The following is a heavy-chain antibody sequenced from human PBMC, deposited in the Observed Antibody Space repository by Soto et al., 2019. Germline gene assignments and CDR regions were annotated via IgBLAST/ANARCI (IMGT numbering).Heavy chain of an antibody. J-gene: IGHJ5*02. CDR2: ISAYNGNT. D-gene: IGHD2-2*01. V-gene: IGHV1-18*01. Sequence: ASVKVSCKASGYTFTSYGISWVRQAPGRGLEWMGWISAYNGNTNYAQKLQGRVTMTTDTSTSTAYMELRSLRSDDTAVYYCARDLCSSTSCQGWFDPWGQGTLVTVSS. CDR1: GYTFTSYG. CDR3: ARDLCSSTSCQGWFDP.